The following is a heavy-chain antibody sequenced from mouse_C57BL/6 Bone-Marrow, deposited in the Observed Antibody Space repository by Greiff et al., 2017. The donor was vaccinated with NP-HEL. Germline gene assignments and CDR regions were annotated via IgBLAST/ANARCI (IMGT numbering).Heavy chain of an antibody. Sequence: VQLQQSGPELVKPGDSVKISCKASGYSFTGYFMNWVMQSHGKSLEWIGRISPYNGDTFYNQKFKGKATLTVDNASSTPHMELRSLRSEDSAVYYCARIWYYGSSYFDYWGQGTTLTVSS. D-gene: IGHD1-1*01. CDR2: ISPYNGDT. CDR3: ARIWYYGSSYFDY. J-gene: IGHJ2*01. V-gene: IGHV1-20*01. CDR1: GYSFTGYF.